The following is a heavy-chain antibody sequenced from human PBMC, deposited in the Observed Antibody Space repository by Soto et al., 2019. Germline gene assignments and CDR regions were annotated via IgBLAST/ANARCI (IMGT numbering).Heavy chain of an antibody. Sequence: VGSLRLSCAASGFTFSSYGMHWVRQAPGKGLEWVAVIWYDGSNKYYADSVKGRFTISRDKTKNHLFLNLRSVTAADTAVYYCARARYAGKLLDDWGQGTLVTVSS. V-gene: IGHV3-33*01. CDR2: IWYDGSNK. CDR3: ARARYAGKLLDD. D-gene: IGHD6-13*01. J-gene: IGHJ4*01. CDR1: GFTFSSYG.